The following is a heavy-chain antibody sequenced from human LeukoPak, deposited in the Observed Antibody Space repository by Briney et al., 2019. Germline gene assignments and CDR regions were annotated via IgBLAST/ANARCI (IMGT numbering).Heavy chain of an antibody. V-gene: IGHV4-59*08. CDR2: IYYSGST. J-gene: IGHJ5*02. CDR3: ARHPCGDFQNWFDP. D-gene: IGHD4-17*01. CDR1: GGSISSYY. Sequence: SETLSLTCTVSGGSISSYYWSWIRQPPGKGLEWIGYIYYSGSTNYNPSLKSRVTISVDTSKNQFSLKLSSVTAADTAVYYCARHPCGDFQNWFDPWGQGTLVTVSS.